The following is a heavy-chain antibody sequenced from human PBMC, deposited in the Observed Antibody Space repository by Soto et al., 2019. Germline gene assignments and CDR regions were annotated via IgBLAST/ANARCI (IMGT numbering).Heavy chain of an antibody. D-gene: IGHD3-10*01. CDR3: ARVTFMIRGVIDNWFDP. J-gene: IGHJ5*02. Sequence: QVPLVQSGAEVKKPGSSVTVSCKASGGTFSSYAIHWVRQAPGQGLEWMGGIIPMYGPAKYAQRFQGRVTSTADESTTTVYMELTSLTSQDTAVYYCARVTFMIRGVIDNWFDPWGHGTLVSVSS. V-gene: IGHV1-69*01. CDR2: IIPMYGPA. CDR1: GGTFSSYA.